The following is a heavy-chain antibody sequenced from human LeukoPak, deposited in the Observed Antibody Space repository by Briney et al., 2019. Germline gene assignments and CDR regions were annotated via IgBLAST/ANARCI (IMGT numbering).Heavy chain of an antibody. D-gene: IGHD4-23*01. CDR1: SGSISSSSSY. CDR3: ARGREVTRDFDY. J-gene: IGHJ4*02. CDR2: VNYSGST. V-gene: IGHV4-39*07. Sequence: SETLSLTCTVSSGSISSSSSYWGWIRQPPGKGLEWIGDVNYSGSTNYNPSLESRVTISVDTSKSQFSLKLSSVTAADTSVYYCARGREVTRDFDYWGQGTLVSVSS.